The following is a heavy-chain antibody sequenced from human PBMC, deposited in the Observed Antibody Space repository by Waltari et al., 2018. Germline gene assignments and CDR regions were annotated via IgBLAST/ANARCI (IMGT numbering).Heavy chain of an antibody. CDR1: GGSFSGYY. Sequence: QVQLQQWGAGLLKPSETLSLTCAVYGGSFSGYYWSWIRQPPGKGLEWIGEINHSGSPNYNPSLKSRGTISVDTSKNQFSLKLSSVTAADTAVYYCARGPFMITFGGVIVYYYYGMDVWGQGTTVTVSS. V-gene: IGHV4-34*01. D-gene: IGHD3-16*02. CDR3: ARGPFMITFGGVIVYYYYGMDV. CDR2: INHSGSP. J-gene: IGHJ6*02.